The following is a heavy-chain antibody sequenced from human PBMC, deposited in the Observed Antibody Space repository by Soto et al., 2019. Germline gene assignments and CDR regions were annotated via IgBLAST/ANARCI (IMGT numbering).Heavy chain of an antibody. CDR2: IYYSGST. Sequence: SETLSLTCTASGGSISSYYWSWIRQPPGKGLEWIGYIYYSGSTNYNPSLKSRVTISVDTSKNQFSLKLSSVTAADTAVYYCARASVGSGSYLFWFDPWGQGTLVTVSS. CDR1: GGSISSYY. CDR3: ARASVGSGSYLFWFDP. J-gene: IGHJ5*02. D-gene: IGHD3-10*01. V-gene: IGHV4-59*01.